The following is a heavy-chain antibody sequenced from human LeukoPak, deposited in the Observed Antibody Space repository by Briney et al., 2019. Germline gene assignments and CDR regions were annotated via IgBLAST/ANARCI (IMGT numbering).Heavy chain of an antibody. Sequence: EALSLTCDVYGGSFSGYYWSWIRQPPGKGLEWVSAISGSGGSTYYADSVKGRFTISRDNSKNTLYLQMNSLRAEDTAVYYCAKDGPDDSSGYYPRDWGQGTLVTVSS. J-gene: IGHJ4*02. CDR1: GGSFSGYY. CDR2: ISGSGGST. V-gene: IGHV3-23*01. CDR3: AKDGPDDSSGYYPRD. D-gene: IGHD3-22*01.